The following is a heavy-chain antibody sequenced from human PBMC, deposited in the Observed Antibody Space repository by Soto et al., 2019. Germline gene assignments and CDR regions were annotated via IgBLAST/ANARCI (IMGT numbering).Heavy chain of an antibody. D-gene: IGHD3-3*01. CDR2: IYYSGST. J-gene: IGHJ6*02. Sequence: PSETLSLTCTVSGGSTSSYYWSWIRQPPGKGLEWIGYIYYSGSTNYNPSLKSRVTISVDTSKNQFSLKLSSVTAADTAVYYCARDKGGVYYDFWSGYPNYYYGMDVWGQGTTVTVSS. CDR1: GGSTSSYY. V-gene: IGHV4-59*01. CDR3: ARDKGGVYYDFWSGYPNYYYGMDV.